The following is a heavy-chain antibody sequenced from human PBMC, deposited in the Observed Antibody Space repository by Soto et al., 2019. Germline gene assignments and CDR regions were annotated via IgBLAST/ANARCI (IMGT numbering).Heavy chain of an antibody. D-gene: IGHD2-8*01. CDR2: INPSGGST. J-gene: IGHJ4*02. V-gene: IGHV1-46*01. CDR1: GYTFTXXX. Sequence: QVQLVQSGAEVKKPGASVKISCKASGYTFTXXXXXXXXXXXXXXLEWMGIINPSGGSTNYAQKLQGRVAMTRDTSTSTVYMELNSLRSEDTAVYYCARPPYPGCINAVCYPLDYWGQGTLVTVSS. CDR3: ARPPYPGCINAVCYPLDY.